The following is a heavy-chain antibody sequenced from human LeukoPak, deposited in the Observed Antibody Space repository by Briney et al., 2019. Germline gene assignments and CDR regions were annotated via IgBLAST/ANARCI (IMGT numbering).Heavy chain of an antibody. Sequence: PGGSLRLSCAASGFTFSSYWMSWVRQAPGKGLEWVANIKQDGSEKYYVDSVKGRFTISRDNAKNSLYLQMNSLRAEDTAVYYCATYYYDSSGYSRAEYFQHWGQGTLVTVSS. J-gene: IGHJ1*01. CDR3: ATYYYDSSGYSRAEYFQH. CDR2: IKQDGSEK. V-gene: IGHV3-7*01. CDR1: GFTFSSYW. D-gene: IGHD3-22*01.